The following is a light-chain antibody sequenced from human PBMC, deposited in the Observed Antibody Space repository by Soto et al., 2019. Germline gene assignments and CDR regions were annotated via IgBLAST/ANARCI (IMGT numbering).Light chain of an antibody. CDR3: SSYAGSNNYV. Sequence: HSALTQPPSASGSPGQSVTISCTGTTGNVGAQNFVSWHQKHPGKAPQLMVYEVSKRPSGVPDRFSGSKSGNTASLTVSGLQAEDEADYYCSSYAGSNNYVFGTGTKVTVL. J-gene: IGLJ1*01. V-gene: IGLV2-8*01. CDR1: TGNVGAQNF. CDR2: EVS.